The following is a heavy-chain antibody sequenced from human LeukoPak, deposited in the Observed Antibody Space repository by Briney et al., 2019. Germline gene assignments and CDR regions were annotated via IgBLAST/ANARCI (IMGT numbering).Heavy chain of an antibody. J-gene: IGHJ4*02. CDR3: ATAVAGRAVDY. CDR1: GYTFTSYG. Sequence: GASVKVSCKASGYTFTSYGISWVRQAPGQGLEWMGWINPNSGGTNYAQKFQGRVTMTRDTSISTAYMELSRLRSDDTAVYYCATAVAGRAVDYWGQGTLVTVSS. D-gene: IGHD6-19*01. CDR2: INPNSGGT. V-gene: IGHV1-2*02.